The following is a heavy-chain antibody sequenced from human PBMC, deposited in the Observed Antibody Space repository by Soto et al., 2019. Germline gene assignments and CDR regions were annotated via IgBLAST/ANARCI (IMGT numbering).Heavy chain of an antibody. CDR1: GGSISSGDYS. V-gene: IGHV4-30-2*01. CDR3: ARVRREFDTRRPVGY. CDR2: IYFGGST. D-gene: IGHD3-10*01. J-gene: IGHJ4*02. Sequence: SETLSLTCAVSGGSISSGDYSWNWIRQPPGKGLEWIGYIYFGGSTYYNPSLQSRVTMSVDRSRNQFSLKLNSVTAADTAVYYCARVRREFDTRRPVGYLGQGNLVTVS.